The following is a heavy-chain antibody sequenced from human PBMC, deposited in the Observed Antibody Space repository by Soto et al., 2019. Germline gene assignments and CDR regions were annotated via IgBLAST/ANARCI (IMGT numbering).Heavy chain of an antibody. V-gene: IGHV3-30*18. CDR2: ISYDGSNK. CDR3: AKDREKHYFDY. Sequence: GGSLRLSCAASGFTFSSYGMHWVRQAPGKGLEWVAVISYDGSNKYYADSVKGRFTISRDNSKNTLYLQMNSLRAEDTAVYYCAKDREKHYFDYWGQGTLVTVSS. CDR1: GFTFSSYG. J-gene: IGHJ4*02.